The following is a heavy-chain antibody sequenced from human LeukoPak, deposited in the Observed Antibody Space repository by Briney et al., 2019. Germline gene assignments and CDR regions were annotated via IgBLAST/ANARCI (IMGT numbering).Heavy chain of an antibody. D-gene: IGHD3-16*02. J-gene: IGHJ4*02. V-gene: IGHV4-59*01. CDR3: ARDDDDYVWGSYRY. CDR2: IYYSGST. CDR1: GGSISSYY. Sequence: SETLSLTCTVSGGSISSYYWSWIRQPPGKGLEWIGYIYYSGSTNYNPSLKSRVTISVDTSKNQFSLKPSSVTAADTAVYYCARDDDDYVWGSYRYWGQGTLVTVSS.